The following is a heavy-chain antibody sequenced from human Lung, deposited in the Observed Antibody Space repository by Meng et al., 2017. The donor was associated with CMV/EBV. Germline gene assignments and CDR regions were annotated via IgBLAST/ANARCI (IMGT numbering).Heavy chain of an antibody. Sequence: QVRLLQSGAEVKKPGASVTVSCKASRYTFIDYYMHWVRQAPGQGLEWVGWINPKSGGTHYAQSFQGRVTITRDTSINTVYMEISSLKSDDTAVYYCTSAPGDYWGQGTLVTVSS. CDR3: TSAPGDY. CDR2: INPKSGGT. J-gene: IGHJ4*01. CDR1: RYTFIDYY. V-gene: IGHV1-2*02. D-gene: IGHD1-14*01.